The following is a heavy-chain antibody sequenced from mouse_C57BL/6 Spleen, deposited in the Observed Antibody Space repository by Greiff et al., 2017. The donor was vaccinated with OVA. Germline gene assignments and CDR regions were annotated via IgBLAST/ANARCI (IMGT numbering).Heavy chain of an antibody. J-gene: IGHJ3*01. V-gene: IGHV5-2*01. CDR1: EYEFPSHD. Sequence: EVQRVESGGGLVQPGESLKLSCESNEYEFPSHDMSWVRKTPEKRLELVAAINSDGGSTYYPDTMESSSILSRDKTKKTLYLQMSSLRSEDTALYYCARHNGYYGFAYWGQGTLVTVSA. CDR3: ARHNGYYGFAY. D-gene: IGHD2-3*01. CDR2: INSDGGST.